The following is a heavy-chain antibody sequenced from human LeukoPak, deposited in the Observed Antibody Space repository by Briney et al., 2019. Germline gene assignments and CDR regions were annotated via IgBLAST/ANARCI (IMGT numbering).Heavy chain of an antibody. Sequence: ASVKVSCKVSGYTLTELSMHWVRQAPGKGLEWMGGFDPEDAKTIYAQKFQGRVTMTEDTSTDTAYMELSSLRSEDTAVYYCARDRRGRYCSSISCYLGCFDPWGQGTLVTVSS. J-gene: IGHJ5*02. D-gene: IGHD2-2*01. V-gene: IGHV1-24*01. CDR2: FDPEDAKT. CDR1: GYTLTELS. CDR3: ARDRRGRYCSSISCYLGCFDP.